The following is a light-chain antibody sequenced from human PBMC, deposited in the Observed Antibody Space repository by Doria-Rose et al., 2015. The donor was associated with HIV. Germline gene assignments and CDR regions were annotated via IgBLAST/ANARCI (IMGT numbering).Light chain of an antibody. V-gene: IGKV4-1*01. CDR2: WAS. Sequence: TQSPESLGMSLGERATFNCKSNQSLLYTSKNYLAGYQQKPGQPPKLLIYWASTRQSEVPARFSGSGSGTDFTLTISSLEAEDVAVYYCQQYYDTPSFGPGTTVDIK. J-gene: IGKJ3*01. CDR1: QSLLYTSKNY. CDR3: QQYYDTPS.